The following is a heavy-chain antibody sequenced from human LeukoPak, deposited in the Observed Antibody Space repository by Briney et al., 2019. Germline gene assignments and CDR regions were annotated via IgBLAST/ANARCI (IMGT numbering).Heavy chain of an antibody. CDR2: IYYSGST. J-gene: IGHJ4*02. V-gene: IGHV4-59*01. CDR3: ARGSAGTTEDFDY. Sequence: SETLSLTCTVSGGSISSYYWSWIRQPPGKGLEWIGYIYYSGSTNYNPSLKSRVTISVDTSKNQFSLKLSSVTAADTAVYYCARGSAGTTEDFDYWGQGTLVTVSS. CDR1: GGSISSYY. D-gene: IGHD1-1*01.